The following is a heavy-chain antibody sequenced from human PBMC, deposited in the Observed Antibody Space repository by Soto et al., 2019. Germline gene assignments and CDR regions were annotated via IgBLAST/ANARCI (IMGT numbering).Heavy chain of an antibody. CDR3: ARRKGSTNIPGSYFDY. J-gene: IGHJ4*02. CDR2: IYYSGST. Sequence: SETLSLTCTVSGGSISSSSYYWGWIRQPPGKGLEWIGSIYYSGSTYYNPSLKSRVTISVDTSKNQFSLKLSSVTAADTAVYYCARRKGSTNIPGSYFDYWGQGTLVTVSS. CDR1: GGSISSSSYY. D-gene: IGHD3-10*01. V-gene: IGHV4-39*01.